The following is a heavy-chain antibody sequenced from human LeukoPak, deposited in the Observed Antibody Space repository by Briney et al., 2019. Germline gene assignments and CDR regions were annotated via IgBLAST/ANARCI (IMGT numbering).Heavy chain of an antibody. CDR3: AGSPIGYGMDV. J-gene: IGHJ6*02. CDR1: GGSISNENW. CDR2: IYHSGST. V-gene: IGHV4-4*02. Sequence: PSGTLSLTCAVSGGSISNENWWGWVRRPPGTGLEWIGEIYHSGSTNYIPSLKSRVTISVDKSKNQFSLKLTSVTAADTAVYYCAGSPIGYGMDVWGQGTTVTVSS.